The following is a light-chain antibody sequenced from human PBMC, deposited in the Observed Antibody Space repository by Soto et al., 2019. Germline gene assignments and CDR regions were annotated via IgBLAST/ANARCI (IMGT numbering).Light chain of an antibody. J-gene: IGKJ1*01. CDR3: QQYNNWPS. CDR2: GAS. CDR1: QSVDSNY. Sequence: EIVLTQSPGTLSLSPGERATLSCRASQSVDSNYLAWYQQKPGQAPRLLIYGASTRATGIPARFSGSGSGTEFTLTISSLQSEDFAVYYCQQYNNWPSFGQGTKVDIK. V-gene: IGKV3-15*01.